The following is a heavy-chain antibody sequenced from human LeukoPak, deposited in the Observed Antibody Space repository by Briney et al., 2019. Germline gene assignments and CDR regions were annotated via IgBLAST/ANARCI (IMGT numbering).Heavy chain of an antibody. CDR3: ASAIAARETDAFDI. V-gene: IGHV3-53*01. CDR1: GFTVSSNY. Sequence: GGSLRPSCAASGFTVSSNYMSWVRQAPGKGLEWVSVIYSGGSTYYADSVKGRFTISRDNSKNTLYLQMNSLRAEDTAVYYCASAIAARETDAFDIWGQGTMVTVSS. J-gene: IGHJ3*02. D-gene: IGHD6-6*01. CDR2: IYSGGST.